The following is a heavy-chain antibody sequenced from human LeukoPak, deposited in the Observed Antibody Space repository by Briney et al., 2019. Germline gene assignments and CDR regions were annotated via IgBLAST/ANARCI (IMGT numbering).Heavy chain of an antibody. CDR2: IYYSGST. D-gene: IGHD3-22*01. CDR3: ARDAWRGYYYDSSGYSPAFDI. CDR1: GGSISSYY. Sequence: SETLSLTCTVSGGSISSYYWSWIRQPPGKGPEWIGYIYYSGSTNYNPSLKSRVTISVDTSKNQFSLKLSSVTAADTAVYYCARDAWRGYYYDSSGYSPAFDIWGQGTMVTVSS. J-gene: IGHJ3*02. V-gene: IGHV4-59*01.